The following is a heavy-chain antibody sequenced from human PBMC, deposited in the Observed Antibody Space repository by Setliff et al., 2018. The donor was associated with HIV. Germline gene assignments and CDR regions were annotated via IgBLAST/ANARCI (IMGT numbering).Heavy chain of an antibody. Sequence: SETLSLTCSVYGGSFSGYYWSWVRQPPGKGLEWIGEINHSGSTNSNPSLKSRVTISADTSKNQFSLKLTSVTAADTAVYYCARGRMGYYGSGSYLPWGQGMLVTVSS. D-gene: IGHD3-10*01. CDR2: INHSGST. V-gene: IGHV4-34*01. J-gene: IGHJ5*02. CDR1: GGSFSGYY. CDR3: ARGRMGYYGSGSYLP.